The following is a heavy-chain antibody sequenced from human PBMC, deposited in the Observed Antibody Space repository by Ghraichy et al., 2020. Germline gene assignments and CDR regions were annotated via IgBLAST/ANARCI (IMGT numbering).Heavy chain of an antibody. CDR1: GGSITSGGDYF. V-gene: IGHV4-31*03. CDR3: ARAPRDSGDFFDS. J-gene: IGHJ4*02. CDR2: IYYRGIT. Sequence: TLSLTCTVSGGSITSGGDYFWSWIRQHPGKGLEWIGYIYYRGITYYNPSLQSRVTMSLDTSKSEFSLELSSVTAADTAIYYCARAPRDSGDFFDSWGQGTLVTVSS. D-gene: IGHD4-17*01.